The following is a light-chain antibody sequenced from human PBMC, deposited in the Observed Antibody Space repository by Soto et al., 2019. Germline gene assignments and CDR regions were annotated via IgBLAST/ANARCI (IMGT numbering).Light chain of an antibody. V-gene: IGKV1-39*01. CDR2: AAS. CDR3: QQSYSTPLT. J-gene: IGKJ4*01. CDR1: QSISSY. Sequence: DIQMTQTPSSLSASVGDRVTITCRASQSISSYLNWYQQKPGKAPKFLIYAASSLQSGVPSRFSGSGSGTDFTLTISSLQPEDFATYYCQQSYSTPLTFGGRTKVDTK.